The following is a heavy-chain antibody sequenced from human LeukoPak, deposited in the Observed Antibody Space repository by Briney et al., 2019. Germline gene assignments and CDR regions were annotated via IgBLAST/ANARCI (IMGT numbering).Heavy chain of an antibody. Sequence: GESLKISCKGSGYSFTSYWIGWVRQMPGKGLEWMGIIYPGDSDTRYSPPFQGQVTISADKSISTAYLQWSSLKASDTAMYYCARQMYNWNGGDYYYGMDVWGQGTTVTVSS. CDR1: GYSFTSYW. CDR3: ARQMYNWNGGDYYYGMDV. CDR2: IYPGDSDT. V-gene: IGHV5-51*01. D-gene: IGHD1-20*01. J-gene: IGHJ6*02.